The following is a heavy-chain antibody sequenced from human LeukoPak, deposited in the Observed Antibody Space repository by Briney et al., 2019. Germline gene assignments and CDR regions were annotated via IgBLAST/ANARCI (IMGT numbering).Heavy chain of an antibody. D-gene: IGHD3-10*01. Sequence: SETPSLTCAVYGGSFSGYYWSWIRQPPGKGLEWIGEINHSGSTNYNPSLKSRVTISVDTSKNQFSLKLSSVTAADTAVYYCARHSSPSRSGSYYTRYWYFDLWGRGTLVTVSS. J-gene: IGHJ2*01. CDR1: GGSFSGYY. CDR2: INHSGST. CDR3: ARHSSPSRSGSYYTRYWYFDL. V-gene: IGHV4-34*01.